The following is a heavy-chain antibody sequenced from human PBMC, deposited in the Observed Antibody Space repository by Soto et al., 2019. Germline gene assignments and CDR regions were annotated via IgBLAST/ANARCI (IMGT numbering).Heavy chain of an antibody. CDR1: DGSSRSRDYY. D-gene: IGHD5-18*01. J-gene: IGHJ4*02. CDR3: ARLWIQLWLPYFDY. CDR2: IYYSGST. Sequence: PLEILSVTCTVSDGSSRSRDYYWSWIRQPPGKGLEWIGYIYYSGSTYSNPSLKSRVTISVDTSKNQFSLKLSSVTAADTAVYYCARLWIQLWLPYFDYWGQGTLVTVSS. V-gene: IGHV4-30-4*01.